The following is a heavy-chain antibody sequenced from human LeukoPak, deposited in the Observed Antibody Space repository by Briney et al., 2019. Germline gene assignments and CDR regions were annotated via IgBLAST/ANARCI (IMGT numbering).Heavy chain of an antibody. CDR3: ARVVNGYNFQYCFDY. CDR2: IYYSGST. V-gene: IGHV4-59*01. D-gene: IGHD5-24*01. Sequence: SETLSLTCTVSGGSISSYYWSWIRQPPGKGLEWIGYIYYSGSTNYNPSLKSRVTISVDTSKNQFSLKLSSVAAADTAVYYCARVVNGYNFQYCFDYWGQGTLVTVSS. CDR1: GGSISSYY. J-gene: IGHJ4*02.